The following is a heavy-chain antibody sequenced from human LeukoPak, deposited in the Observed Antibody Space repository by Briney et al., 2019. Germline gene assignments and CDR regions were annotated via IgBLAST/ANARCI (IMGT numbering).Heavy chain of an antibody. V-gene: IGHV4-61*01. CDR1: GGSISSGSYY. D-gene: IGHD4-17*01. CDR3: ARGTSFYGNDY. J-gene: IGHJ4*02. Sequence: SETLSLTCTVSGGSISSGSYYWSWIRQPPGKGLEWIGYIYYSGSTNYNPSLKSRVTISVDTSKNQFSLKLSSVSVADTAVYYCARGTSFYGNDYWGQGTLVTVSS. CDR2: IYYSGST.